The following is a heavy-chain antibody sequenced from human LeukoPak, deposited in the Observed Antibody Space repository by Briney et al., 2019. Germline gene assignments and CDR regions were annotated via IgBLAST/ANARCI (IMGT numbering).Heavy chain of an antibody. CDR1: GFTFSSYA. V-gene: IGHV3-30*01. D-gene: IGHD7-27*01. CDR3: ARDLGYYYYMDV. Sequence: GGSLRLSCAASGFTFSSYAMHWVRQAPGKGLEWVAVISYDGSNKYYADSVKGRFTISRDNSKNTLYLQMNSLGAEDTAVYYCARDLGYYYYMDVWGKGTTVTVSS. J-gene: IGHJ6*03. CDR2: ISYDGSNK.